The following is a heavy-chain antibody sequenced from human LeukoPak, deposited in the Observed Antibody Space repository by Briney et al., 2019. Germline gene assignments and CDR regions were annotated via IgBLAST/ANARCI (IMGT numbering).Heavy chain of an antibody. D-gene: IGHD1-1*01. CDR3: ARDPRARTTGTTPPDY. CDR2: ISSSSSYI. J-gene: IGHJ4*02. Sequence: GGSLRLSCAASGFTFSSYSMNWVRQAPGKGLEWVSSISSSSSYIYYADSVKGRFTISRDNAKNSLYLQMNSLRAEDTAVYYCARDPRARTTGTTPPDYWGQGTLVTVSS. CDR1: GFTFSSYS. V-gene: IGHV3-21*01.